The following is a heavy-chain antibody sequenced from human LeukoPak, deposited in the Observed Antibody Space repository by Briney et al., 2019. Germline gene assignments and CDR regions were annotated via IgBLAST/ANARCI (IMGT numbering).Heavy chain of an antibody. V-gene: IGHV3-30-3*01. Sequence: GRSLRLSCAASGFTFSSYAMHWVRQAPGKGLEWVAVISYDGSNKYYADSVKGRFTISRDNSKNTLYLQMNSLRAEDTAMYYCARGPLTGRWPDMGFDYWGQGTLVTVSS. CDR1: GFTFSSYA. CDR3: ARGPLTGRWPDMGFDY. CDR2: ISYDGSNK. J-gene: IGHJ4*02. D-gene: IGHD5-24*01.